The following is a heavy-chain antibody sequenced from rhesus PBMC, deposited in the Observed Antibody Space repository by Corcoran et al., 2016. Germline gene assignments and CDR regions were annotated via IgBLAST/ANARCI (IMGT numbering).Heavy chain of an antibody. V-gene: IGHV4S11*01. CDR1: GGSISSSY. CDR2: IDSSGST. D-gene: IGHD1-44*02. J-gene: IGHJ2*01. CDR3: ARHGYSGSYTGWYFDL. Sequence: QVQLQESGPGLVKPSETLSLTCAVSGGSISSSYWSWIRQAPGKGLGGIGRIDSSGSTYTNPSLKSRVALSVDTSKNQFSLKLSCVTAADSAVYYCARHGYSGSYTGWYFDLWGPGTPITISS.